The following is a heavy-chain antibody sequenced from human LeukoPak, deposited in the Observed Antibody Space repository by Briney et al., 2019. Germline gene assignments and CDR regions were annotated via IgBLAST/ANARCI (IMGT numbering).Heavy chain of an antibody. CDR3: ARDRVAVAGHPQS. CDR1: GGTFSSYA. J-gene: IGHJ4*02. CDR2: IIPILGIA. V-gene: IGHV1-69*04. Sequence: PVKVSCKASGGTFSSYAISWVRQAPGQGLKWMGRIIPILGIANYAQKFQGRVTITADKSTSTAYMELSSLRSEDTAVYYCARDRVAVAGHPQSWGQGTLVTVSS. D-gene: IGHD6-19*01.